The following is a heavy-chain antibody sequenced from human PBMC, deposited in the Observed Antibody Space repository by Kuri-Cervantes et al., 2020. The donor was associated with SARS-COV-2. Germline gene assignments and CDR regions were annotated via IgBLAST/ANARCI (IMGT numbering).Heavy chain of an antibody. CDR1: GYSISSGYY. J-gene: IGHJ6*03. CDR3: ARDLPSDYTYYYYYMDV. Sequence: SETLSLTCAVSGYSISSGYYWGWIRQPPGKGLEWIGSIYHSGSTYYNPSLKSRVTISVDTSKNQFSLKLRSVTAADTAVYYCARDLPSDYTYYYYYMDVWGKGTTVTVSS. CDR2: IYHSGST. D-gene: IGHD4/OR15-4a*01. V-gene: IGHV4-38-2*02.